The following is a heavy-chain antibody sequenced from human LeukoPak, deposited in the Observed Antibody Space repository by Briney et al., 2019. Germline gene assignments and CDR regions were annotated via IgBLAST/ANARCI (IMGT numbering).Heavy chain of an antibody. J-gene: IGHJ4*02. CDR3: AKDLGYCNSASCQRYFDY. CDR2: ISGSVAST. Sequence: PGGSLRLSCAASGFTFSSYGMSWVRQAPGKGLEWVSTISGSVASTYYADSVKGRFTIFRDNSKSTLFLQMNSLRAEDTAVYYCAKDLGYCNSASCQRYFDYWGQGTLVTVSS. D-gene: IGHD2-2*01. V-gene: IGHV3-23*01. CDR1: GFTFSSYG.